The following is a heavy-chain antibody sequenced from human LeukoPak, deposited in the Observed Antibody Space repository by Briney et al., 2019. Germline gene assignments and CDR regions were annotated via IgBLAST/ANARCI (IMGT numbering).Heavy chain of an antibody. J-gene: IGHJ4*02. CDR1: GFTFSHYA. CDR2: ISHDGSNK. Sequence: PGGSLRLSCAVSGFTFSHYAMHWVRQAPGKGLEWVAVISHDGSNKNDADSVKGRFTISRDNSKNTLYLQMNSLRAEDTAVYYCAKDFYYYGSGSYNYWGQGTLVTVSS. D-gene: IGHD3-10*01. CDR3: AKDFYYYGSGSYNY. V-gene: IGHV3-30-3*01.